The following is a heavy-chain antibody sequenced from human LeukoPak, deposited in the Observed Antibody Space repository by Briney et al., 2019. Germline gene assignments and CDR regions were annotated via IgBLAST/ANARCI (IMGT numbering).Heavy chain of an antibody. D-gene: IGHD2/OR15-2a*01. CDR2: IANDGRDK. V-gene: IGHV3-30*04. J-gene: IGHJ5*02. Sequence: GGPLRLSCAASGFSFRSYAMHWVRQAPGKGPEWVTVIANDGRDKKYADSVKGRFTISRDNAKNSVFLQMSSLRDEDTAVYYCARDRPNILGLDPWGQGTLVTVSS. CDR3: ARDRPNILGLDP. CDR1: GFSFRSYA.